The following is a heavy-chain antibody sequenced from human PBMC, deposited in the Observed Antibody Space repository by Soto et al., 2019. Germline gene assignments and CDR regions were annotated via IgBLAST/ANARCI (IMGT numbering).Heavy chain of an antibody. J-gene: IGHJ3*02. V-gene: IGHV3-53*01. CDR2: IYSGGTT. CDR3: ARASKGSGYSPHAFDI. D-gene: IGHD3-22*01. Sequence: EVQLVESGGGLIQPGGFLRLSCAASGFTVSSNYMSWVRQAPGKGLEWVSIIYSGGTTYYADSMKGRFTISRDNSKNTLYLQMNSLRVEDTALYYCARASKGSGYSPHAFDIWGQGTMVTVSS. CDR1: GFTVSSNY.